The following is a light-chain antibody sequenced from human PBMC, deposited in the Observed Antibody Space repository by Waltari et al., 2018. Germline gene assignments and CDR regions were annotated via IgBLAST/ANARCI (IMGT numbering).Light chain of an antibody. V-gene: IGKV3-20*01. CDR1: QSVSSSY. Sequence: EIVLTQSPGTLSLSPGERATLSCRASQSVSSSYLAWYQQKPGQAPRLLIYAESSRGTGIPDRFSGSGSGTDFTLTISRLEPEDFAVYYCQQYGSSRTFGQGTKGE. CDR2: AES. J-gene: IGKJ1*01. CDR3: QQYGSSRT.